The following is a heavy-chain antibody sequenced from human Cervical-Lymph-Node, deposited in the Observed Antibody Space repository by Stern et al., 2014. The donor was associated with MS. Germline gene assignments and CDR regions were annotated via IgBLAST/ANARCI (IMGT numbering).Heavy chain of an antibody. J-gene: IGHJ4*02. V-gene: IGHV4-4*07. CDR1: GGSVSSWY. D-gene: IGHD4-17*01. CDR2: RYINGNT. CDR3: ATGDGAFDY. Sequence: QVQLQESGPGLVKPSETLSLTCIVSGGSVSSWYWNWIRQPAGKRLEWIGRRYINGNTNYNPSLKSRVTMSVDLSKNHFSLQLSSVTAADTAVYYCATGDGAFDYWGQGALVTVSS.